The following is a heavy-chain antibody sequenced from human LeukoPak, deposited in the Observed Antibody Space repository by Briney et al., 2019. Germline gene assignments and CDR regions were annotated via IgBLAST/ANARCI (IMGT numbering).Heavy chain of an antibody. V-gene: IGHV3-7*01. CDR2: IKQDGSEK. CDR3: ARDSAGNDY. CDR1: GFTFSTYW. Sequence: GGSLRLSCEASGFTFSTYWMSWVRQAPGKGLEWVANIKQDGSEKYYVDSVKGRFTISRDNAKNSLYLQMNSLRAEDKAMYYCARDSAGNDYWGQGTLVTVSS. J-gene: IGHJ4*02. D-gene: IGHD6-13*01.